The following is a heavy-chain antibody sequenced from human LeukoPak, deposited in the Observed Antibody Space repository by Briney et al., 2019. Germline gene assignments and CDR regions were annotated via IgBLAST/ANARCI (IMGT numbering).Heavy chain of an antibody. D-gene: IGHD4-17*01. CDR2: ISSGSSAI. CDR3: ARGHTAVTRHFDF. J-gene: IGHJ4*02. Sequence: GGSLRLSCEASGFTFTTYSMTWVRQAPGKGLEWVSIISSGSSAIFSAGALKGRFTISRDDAKNLLYLDMNSLRAEDTAVYYCARGHTAVTRHFDFWGQGTLVTVSS. CDR1: GFTFTTYS. V-gene: IGHV3-21*01.